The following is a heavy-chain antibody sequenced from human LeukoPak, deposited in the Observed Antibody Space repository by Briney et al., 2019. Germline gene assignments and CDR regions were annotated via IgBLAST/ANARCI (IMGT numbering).Heavy chain of an antibody. V-gene: IGHV1-69*04. CDR3: ARDYYGFGGGYY. J-gene: IGHJ4*02. CDR2: IIPILGIA. CDR1: GGTFSSYA. D-gene: IGHD3-10*01. Sequence: ASVKVSCKASGGTFSSYAISWVRQAPGQGLEWMGRIIPILGIANYAQKFQGRVTITADKSTSTAYMELSSLRSEDTAVYYCARDYYGFGGGYYWGQGTLVTVSS.